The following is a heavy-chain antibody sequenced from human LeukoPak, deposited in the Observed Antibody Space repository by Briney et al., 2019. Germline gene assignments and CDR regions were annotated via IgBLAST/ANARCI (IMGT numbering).Heavy chain of an antibody. CDR3: AGRLLTGYYEF. D-gene: IGHD3-9*01. Sequence: PGGSLRLSCAASGFTFSSYAMSWVRQAPGKGLEWVSVFYSGDTTYYANSVKGRFTISRDNSKNMLYLQMNSLRAEDTAVYYCAGRLLTGYYEFWGQGTLVTVSS. V-gene: IGHV3-66*01. J-gene: IGHJ4*02. CDR2: FYSGDTT. CDR1: GFTFSSYA.